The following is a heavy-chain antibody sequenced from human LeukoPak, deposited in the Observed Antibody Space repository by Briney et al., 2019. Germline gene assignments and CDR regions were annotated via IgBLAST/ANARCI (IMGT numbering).Heavy chain of an antibody. Sequence: PGGSLRLSCAASGFSIRNYGMHWVRQAPDKGLEWVAFIGYDGSNKYYADSVKGRFTISRDNSKNTLYLQMNSLRAEDTAVYFCARAVRGYYFDYWGQGTLVTVSS. CDR2: IGYDGSNK. V-gene: IGHV3-30*02. CDR3: ARAVRGYYFDY. D-gene: IGHD3-22*01. J-gene: IGHJ4*02. CDR1: GFSIRNYG.